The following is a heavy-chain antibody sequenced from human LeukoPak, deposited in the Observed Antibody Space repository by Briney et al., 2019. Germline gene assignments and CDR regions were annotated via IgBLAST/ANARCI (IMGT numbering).Heavy chain of an antibody. CDR3: TRDLGPYYHGSGSTDY. J-gene: IGHJ4*02. V-gene: IGHV3-49*04. CDR1: GFTFGDYA. D-gene: IGHD3-10*01. Sequence: QPGRSLRLSCTASGFTFGDYAMSWVRQAPGKGLEWVGFIGSKRYGCTTKYAAAVKGRFNISRDDSKTIAYLLMNSLITEDAAVYYCTRDLGPYYHGSGSTDYWGQGTLVTVSS. CDR2: IGSKRYGCTT.